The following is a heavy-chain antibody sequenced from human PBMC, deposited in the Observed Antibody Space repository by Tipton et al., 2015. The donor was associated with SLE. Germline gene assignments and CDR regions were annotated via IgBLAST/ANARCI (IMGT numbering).Heavy chain of an antibody. CDR1: GASVSTASYY. Sequence: LRLSCSVSGASVSTASYYWSWIRQPAGERLEWIGRVSSSGSTDYNPSLKNRVSISGDPSKNQFSLKLKSVTTADTAVYYCARMRGGYNAHHWGQGILVTVSS. D-gene: IGHD5-24*01. J-gene: IGHJ5*02. CDR2: VSSSGST. CDR3: ARMRGGYNAHH. V-gene: IGHV4-61*02.